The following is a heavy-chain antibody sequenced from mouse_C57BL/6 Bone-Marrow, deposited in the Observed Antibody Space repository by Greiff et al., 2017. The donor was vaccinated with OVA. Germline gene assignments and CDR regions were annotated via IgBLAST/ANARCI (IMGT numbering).Heavy chain of an antibody. V-gene: IGHV14-4*01. CDR1: GFNIKDDY. CDR2: IDPENGDT. Sequence: EVQLQQSGAELVRPGASVKLSCTASGFNIKDDYMHWVKQRPEQGLEWIGWIDPENGDTEYASKFQGKATITADTSSNTAYLQLSSLTSEDTAVYYCTTCLITTVNYWGQGTTLTVSS. D-gene: IGHD1-1*01. CDR3: TTCLITTVNY. J-gene: IGHJ2*01.